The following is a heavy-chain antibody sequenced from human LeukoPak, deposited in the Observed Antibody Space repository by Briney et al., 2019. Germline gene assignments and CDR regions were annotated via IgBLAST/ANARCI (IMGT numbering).Heavy chain of an antibody. J-gene: IGHJ4*02. Sequence: PGGSLRLSCAASGFTFSSYAMSWVRQAPGKGLEWVSAISGSGGSTYYADSVKGRFTISRDNSKNTLYLQMNSLRAEDTAVYYCAKDRPRYSGWYFVVFCFAPDYWGQGTLVTVSS. CDR2: ISGSGGST. D-gene: IGHD6-19*01. CDR1: GFTFSSYA. V-gene: IGHV3-23*01. CDR3: AKDRPRYSGWYFVVFCFAPDY.